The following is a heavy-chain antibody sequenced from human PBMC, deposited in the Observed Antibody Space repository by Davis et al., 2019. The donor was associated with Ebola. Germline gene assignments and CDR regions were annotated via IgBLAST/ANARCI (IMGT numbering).Heavy chain of an antibody. CDR3: ARVVGQQDWYFDL. CDR2: IYSGGIT. D-gene: IGHD6-13*01. Sequence: GESLKISCAASWFTVSTYYMRWVRQAPGQVLEWVPIIYSGGITFYTDSVMGRFTISRDKSKSTLYLQMNSLRAEDTAVYYCARVVGQQDWYFDLWGPGTLVTGSS. J-gene: IGHJ2*01. V-gene: IGHV3-53*01. CDR1: WFTVSTYY.